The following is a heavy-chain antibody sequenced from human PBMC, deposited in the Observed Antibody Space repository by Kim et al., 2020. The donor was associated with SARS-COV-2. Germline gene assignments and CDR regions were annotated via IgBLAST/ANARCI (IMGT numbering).Heavy chain of an antibody. CDR3: ARVPYGAGSYYYFDY. D-gene: IGHD3-10*01. CDR1: GFTFSDYY. Sequence: GGSLRLSCEASGFTFSDYYMSWIRQAPGRGLEWISYISNSTDYTNYADSVKGRFTISRDNAKNSLYLQMNSLRAEDTAVYYCARVPYGAGSYYYFDYWGQGTLVTVSS. CDR2: ISNSTDYT. V-gene: IGHV3-11*05. J-gene: IGHJ4*02.